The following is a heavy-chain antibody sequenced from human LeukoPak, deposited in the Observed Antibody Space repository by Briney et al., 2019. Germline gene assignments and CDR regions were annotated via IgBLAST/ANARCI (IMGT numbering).Heavy chain of an antibody. CDR3: ARHEWYYYDSSGASFDY. CDR1: GGFISSTSYY. CDR2: IYYSGST. D-gene: IGHD3-22*01. J-gene: IGHJ4*02. Sequence: SETLSLTCTVSGGFISSTSYYGGWIRQPPGKGLEWIGSIYYSGSTYYNPSLKSRVTISVDTSKNQFSLKLTSVTAADTAVYYCARHEWYYYDSSGASFDYWGQGTLVTVSS. V-gene: IGHV4-39*01.